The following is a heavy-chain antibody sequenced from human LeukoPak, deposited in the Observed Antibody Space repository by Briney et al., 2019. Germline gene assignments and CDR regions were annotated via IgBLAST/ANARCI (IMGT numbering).Heavy chain of an antibody. J-gene: IGHJ6*02. CDR3: ARDRQPSVYNGLNV. CDR2: ISWNSGSI. V-gene: IGHV3-9*01. Sequence: GRSLRLSCAASGFTFDDYAMHWVRQAPGKGLEWVSGISWNSGSIGYADSVKGRFTISRDNAKNSLDLQINSLRVEDTGVYYCARDRQPSVYNGLNVWGQGTTVTVSS. CDR1: GFTFDDYA. D-gene: IGHD2-2*02.